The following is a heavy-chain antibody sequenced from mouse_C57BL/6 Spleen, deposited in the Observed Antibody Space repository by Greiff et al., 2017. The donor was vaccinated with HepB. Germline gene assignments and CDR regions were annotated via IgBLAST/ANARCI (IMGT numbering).Heavy chain of an antibody. CDR3: ARWGGNYVGEYFDY. CDR2: IDPSDSYT. V-gene: IGHV1-59*01. CDR1: GYTFTSYW. Sequence: QVQLQQSGAELVRPGTSVKLSCKASGYTFTSYWMHWVKQRPGQGLEWIGVIDPSDSYTNYNQKFKGKATLTVDTSSSTAYMQLSSLTSEDSAVYYCARWGGNYVGEYFDYWGQSTTLTVSS. D-gene: IGHD2-1*01. J-gene: IGHJ2*01.